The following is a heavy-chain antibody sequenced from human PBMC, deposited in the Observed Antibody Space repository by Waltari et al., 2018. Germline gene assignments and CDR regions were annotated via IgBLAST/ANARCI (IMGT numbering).Heavy chain of an antibody. CDR3: TRGNVYSSGWYQNFYGLDV. V-gene: IGHV3-30*04. J-gene: IGHJ6*02. Sequence: QVQLVESGGGVVQPGRSLRLSCAASGFTFSSYVMHWVRQPPGKGLECMAFISYDGSKGYYADSVKGRFTISRDNSKNTVYLQMNSLRAEDTAVYYCTRGNVYSSGWYQNFYGLDVWGQGTTVTVSS. CDR1: GFTFSSYV. CDR2: ISYDGSKG. D-gene: IGHD6-19*01.